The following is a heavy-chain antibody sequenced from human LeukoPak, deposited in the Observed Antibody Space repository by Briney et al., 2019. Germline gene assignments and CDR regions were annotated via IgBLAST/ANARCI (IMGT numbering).Heavy chain of an antibody. J-gene: IGHJ3*02. CDR1: GFTFSSYG. D-gene: IGHD2-2*01. V-gene: IGHV3-30*03. Sequence: HPGGSLRLSCAASGFTFSSYGMHWVRQAPGKGLEWVAVISYDGSNKYYADSVKGRFTISRDNSKNTLYLQMNSLRAEDTAVYYCARDCVGTSCSYDALDIWGQGTMVTVSS. CDR3: ARDCVGTSCSYDALDI. CDR2: ISYDGSNK.